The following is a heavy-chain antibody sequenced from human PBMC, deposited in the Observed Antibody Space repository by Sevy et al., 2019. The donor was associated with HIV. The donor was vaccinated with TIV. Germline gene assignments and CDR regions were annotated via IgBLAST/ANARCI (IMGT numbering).Heavy chain of an antibody. CDR3: ARDPREPHSFFEY. CDR1: GGTFNMYA. D-gene: IGHD2-21*01. CDR2: IIPLSGTP. J-gene: IGHJ4*02. Sequence: ASVKVSCKSSGGTFNMYAISWVRQAPGQGLEWMGGIIPLSGTPNYAQKFQDRVTMTADKSTKTAYMELRSLTSDDTAMYFCARDPREPHSFFEYWGQGTLVTVSS. V-gene: IGHV1-69*06.